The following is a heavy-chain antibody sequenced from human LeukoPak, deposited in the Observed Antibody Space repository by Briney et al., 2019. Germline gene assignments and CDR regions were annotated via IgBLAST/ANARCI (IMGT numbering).Heavy chain of an antibody. Sequence: SETLSLTCTVSGGSISSYYWSWIRQPPGKGLEWIGYIYYSGSTNYNPSLKSRVTISVDTSKNQFSLKLSSVTAPDTAVYYCARDGYNYGWFDPWGQGTLVTVSS. J-gene: IGHJ5*02. V-gene: IGHV4-59*01. CDR3: ARDGYNYGWFDP. D-gene: IGHD5-24*01. CDR2: IYYSGST. CDR1: GGSISSYY.